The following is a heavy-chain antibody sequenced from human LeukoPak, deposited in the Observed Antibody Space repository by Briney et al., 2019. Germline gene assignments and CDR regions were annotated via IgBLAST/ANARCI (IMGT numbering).Heavy chain of an antibody. V-gene: IGHV1-2*02. J-gene: IGHJ3*02. CDR1: GYTFTGYY. D-gene: IGHD3-22*01. Sequence: ASVKVSCKASGYTFTGYYMHWVRQAPGQGLEWMGWINPNSGGTNYAQKLQGRVTMTTDTSTSTAYMELRSLRSDDTAVYYCARDSAPNYYYDSSGSSGAFDIWGQGTMVTVSS. CDR2: INPNSGGT. CDR3: ARDSAPNYYYDSSGSSGAFDI.